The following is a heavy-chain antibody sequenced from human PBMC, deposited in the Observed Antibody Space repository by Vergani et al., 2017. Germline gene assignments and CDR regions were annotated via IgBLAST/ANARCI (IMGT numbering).Heavy chain of an antibody. D-gene: IGHD3-3*01. V-gene: IGHV1-69*01. CDR2: IIPIFGTA. CDR1: GGTFSSYA. J-gene: IGHJ4*02. CDR3: ARGRTYYDFWSGYSHDY. Sequence: QVQLVQSVAEVKKPGSSVKVSCKASGGTFSSYAISWVRQAPGQGLEWMGGIIPIFGTANYAQKFQGRVTITADEYTSTAYMELGSLRCEDTAVYYCARGRTYYDFWSGYSHDYWGQGTLVTVSS.